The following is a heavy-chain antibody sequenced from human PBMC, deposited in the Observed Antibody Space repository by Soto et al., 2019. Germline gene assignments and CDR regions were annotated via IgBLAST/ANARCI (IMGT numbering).Heavy chain of an antibody. V-gene: IGHV1-3*01. CDR1: GYPFTSYA. CDR3: ARFNLRSGLDY. J-gene: IGHJ4*02. D-gene: IGHD3-16*01. Sequence: XSVKVSCNAAGYPFTSYAMHWVRQAPGQRLEWMGWINAGNGNTKYSQKFQGRVTITRDTSASTAYMELSSLRSEDTAVYYCARFNLRSGLDYWRQGTRVTVS. CDR2: INAGNGNT.